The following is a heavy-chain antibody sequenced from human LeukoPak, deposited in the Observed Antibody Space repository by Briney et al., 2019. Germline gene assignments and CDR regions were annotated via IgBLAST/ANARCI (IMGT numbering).Heavy chain of an antibody. Sequence: SETLSLTCTVSGGSISSYYWSWIRQPPGKGLEWIGYIYYSGSTNYNPSLKSRVTISVDTSKNQVSLKLSSVTAADTAVYYCARHRRSGVATGLATYYYGMDVWGQGTTVTVSS. J-gene: IGHJ6*02. CDR2: IYYSGST. CDR3: ARHRRSGVATGLATYYYGMDV. CDR1: GGSISSYY. V-gene: IGHV4-59*08. D-gene: IGHD5-12*01.